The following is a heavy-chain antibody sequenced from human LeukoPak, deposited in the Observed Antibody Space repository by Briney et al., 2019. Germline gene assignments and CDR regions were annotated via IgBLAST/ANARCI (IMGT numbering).Heavy chain of an antibody. CDR2: ISYDGSNK. V-gene: IGHV3-30-3*01. J-gene: IGHJ4*02. CDR1: GFTFSSYA. D-gene: IGHD3-22*01. CDR3: ARGDYYDSSGYYYFDY. Sequence: GGSLRLSCAASGFTFSSYAMHWVRQAPGKGLEWVAVISYDGSNKYYADSVKGRLTISRDNSKNTLYLQMNSLRAEDTAVYYCARGDYYDSSGYYYFDYWGQGTLVTVSS.